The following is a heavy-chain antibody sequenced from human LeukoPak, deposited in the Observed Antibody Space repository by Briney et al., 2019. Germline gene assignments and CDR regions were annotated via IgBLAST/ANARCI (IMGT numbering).Heavy chain of an antibody. D-gene: IGHD6-6*01. Sequence: GGSLRLSCAASGFTFSSYSMNWVRQAPGKGLEWVSSISSSSSYIYYADLVKGRFTISRDNAKNSLYLQMNSLRAEDTAVYYCARDQHSSSGSFDYWGQGTLVTVSS. V-gene: IGHV3-21*01. CDR1: GFTFSSYS. J-gene: IGHJ4*02. CDR2: ISSSSSYI. CDR3: ARDQHSSSGSFDY.